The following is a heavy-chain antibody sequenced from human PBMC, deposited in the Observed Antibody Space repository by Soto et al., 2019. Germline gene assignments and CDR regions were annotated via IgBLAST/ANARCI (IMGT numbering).Heavy chain of an antibody. CDR1: GYTFTSYD. Sequence: QVQLVQSGAEVKKPGASVKVSCKASGYTFTSYDINWVRQATGQGLEWMGWMNPNSGNTGYAQKFQGRVTMTRNTSISTAYMELSSRRSEDTAVYYCARVPRVEGWFDPWGQGTLVTVAS. CDR3: ARVPRVEGWFDP. V-gene: IGHV1-8*01. J-gene: IGHJ5*02. CDR2: MNPNSGNT.